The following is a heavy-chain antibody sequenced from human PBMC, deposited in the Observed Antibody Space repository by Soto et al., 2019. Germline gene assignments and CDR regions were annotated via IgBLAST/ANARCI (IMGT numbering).Heavy chain of an antibody. D-gene: IGHD6-19*01. CDR1: GFTFTKSW. V-gene: IGHV3-74*01. CDR3: ARDQSVSGPTTFQY. J-gene: IGHJ4*02. Sequence: EVQLIESGGGLVQPGGSLRLSCAASGFTFTKSWMHWVRQTPGKGLEWVSRVNTDGSDTIYADSVKGRFTISRDNAKNTLYLQMNSLTAEDTAMYYCARDQSVSGPTTFQYWGQGALVTVSS. CDR2: VNTDGSDT.